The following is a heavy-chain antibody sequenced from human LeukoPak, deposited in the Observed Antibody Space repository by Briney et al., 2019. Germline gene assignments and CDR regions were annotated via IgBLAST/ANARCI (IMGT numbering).Heavy chain of an antibody. J-gene: IGHJ4*02. Sequence: GGSLRLSCAASGFSFSSYWMTWVRQKPGRGLEWVANMKQDGSETNYVDSVKGRFTISRDNDKNSIYLQMNSLRAEDTAVYYCAKYRLVWLPVPAFDFWGQGTLVTVSS. D-gene: IGHD5-12*01. CDR2: MKQDGSET. CDR3: AKYRLVWLPVPAFDF. CDR1: GFSFSSYW. V-gene: IGHV3-7*01.